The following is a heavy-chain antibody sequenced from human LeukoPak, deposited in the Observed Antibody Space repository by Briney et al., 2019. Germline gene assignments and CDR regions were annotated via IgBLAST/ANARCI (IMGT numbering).Heavy chain of an antibody. J-gene: IGHJ4*02. CDR3: ARGDGYNSLFGY. Sequence: SETLSLTCTVSGGSISSYYWSWIRQPPGKGLGWIGYIYYSGSTNYNPSLKSRVTISVDTSKNQFSLKLSSVTAADTAVYYCARGDGYNSLFGYWGQGTLVTVSS. V-gene: IGHV4-59*01. CDR2: IYYSGST. CDR1: GGSISSYY. D-gene: IGHD5-24*01.